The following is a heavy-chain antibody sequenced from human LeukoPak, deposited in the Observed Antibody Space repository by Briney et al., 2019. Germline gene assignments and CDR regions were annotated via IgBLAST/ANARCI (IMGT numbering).Heavy chain of an antibody. D-gene: IGHD1-26*01. CDR1: GGSISSSSYY. J-gene: IGHJ6*03. CDR3: ARSGSYSYYYYMDV. V-gene: IGHV4-39*07. Sequence: SETLSLTCTVSGGSISSSSYYWGWIRQPPGKGLEWIGSIYYSGSTYYNPSLKSRVTISVDTSKNQFSLKLSSVTAADTAVYYCARSGSYSYYYYMDVWGKGTTVTVSS. CDR2: IYYSGST.